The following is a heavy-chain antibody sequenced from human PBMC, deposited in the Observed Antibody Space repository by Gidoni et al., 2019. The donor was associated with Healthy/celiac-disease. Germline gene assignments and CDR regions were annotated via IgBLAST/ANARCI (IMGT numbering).Heavy chain of an antibody. Sequence: NWVRQAPGKGLEWVSSISSSSSYIYYADSVKGRFTISRDNAKNSLYLQMNSRRAEDTAVYYCARDGARGAKVLNWFDPWGQGTLVTVSS. V-gene: IGHV3-21*01. J-gene: IGHJ5*02. CDR3: ARDGARGAKVLNWFDP. CDR2: ISSSSSYI. D-gene: IGHD2-8*02.